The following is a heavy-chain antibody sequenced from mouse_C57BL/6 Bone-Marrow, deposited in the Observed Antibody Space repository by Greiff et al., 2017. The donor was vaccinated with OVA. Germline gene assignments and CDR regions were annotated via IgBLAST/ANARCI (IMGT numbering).Heavy chain of an antibody. CDR1: GYTFTDYY. D-gene: IGHD2-4*01. V-gene: IGHV1-19*01. Sequence: EVKLVESGPVLVKPGASVKMSCKASGYTFTDYYMNWVKQSHGKSLEWIGVINPYNGGTSYNQKFKGKATLTVDKSSSTAYMELNSLTSEDSAVYYCARLTMITGFAYWGQGTLVTVSA. CDR2: INPYNGGT. J-gene: IGHJ3*01. CDR3: ARLTMITGFAY.